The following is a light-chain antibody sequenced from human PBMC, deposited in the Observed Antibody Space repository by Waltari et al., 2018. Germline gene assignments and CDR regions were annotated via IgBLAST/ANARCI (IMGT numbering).Light chain of an antibody. CDR1: SSDVGNINF. J-gene: IGLJ7*01. CDR3: CSYAGSYTFV. CDR2: DVV. Sequence: QSALTQPRSVSGSPGRSVTISSSGTSSDVGNINFFSWYQQHPGNAPKLLIYDVVKRPSGVPDRFSGSKSGNTASLTISGLQTEDEADYYCCSYAGSYTFVFGGGTQLTVL. V-gene: IGLV2-11*01.